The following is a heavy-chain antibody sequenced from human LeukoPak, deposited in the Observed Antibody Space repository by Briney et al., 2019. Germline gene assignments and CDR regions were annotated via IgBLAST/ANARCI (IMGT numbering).Heavy chain of an antibody. CDR1: GFTFSRYG. V-gene: IGHV3-30*18. CDR3: AKYSSSSPYYYYYGMDV. CDR2: ISYDGSNK. J-gene: IGHJ6*02. Sequence: GGSLRLSCTASGFTFSRYGMHWVCQAPGKGLEWVAFISYDGSNKYYADSVKGRFTISRDNSKNTLYLQMNSLRAEDTAVYYCAKYSSSSPYYYYYGMDVWGQGTTVTVSS. D-gene: IGHD6-6*01.